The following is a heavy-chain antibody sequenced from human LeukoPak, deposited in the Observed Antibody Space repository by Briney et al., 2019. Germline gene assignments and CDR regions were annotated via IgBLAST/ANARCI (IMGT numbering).Heavy chain of an antibody. V-gene: IGHV3-23*01. D-gene: IGHD5-24*01. J-gene: IGHJ3*01. CDR1: GFTLSGHW. Sequence: GGSLRLSCVASGFTLSGHWMHWLRLAPGKGLEWVSLIGPVGDSPFYADSVKGRFTISRDNSKNTLSLQMNSLRVEDTAIYYCAKDIQLSTWGLGTMVTVSS. CDR2: IGPVGDSP. CDR3: AKDIQLST.